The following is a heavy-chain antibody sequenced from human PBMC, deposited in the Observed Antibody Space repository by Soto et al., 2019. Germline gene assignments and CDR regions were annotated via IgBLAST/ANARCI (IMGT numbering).Heavy chain of an antibody. V-gene: IGHV1-69*04. CDR1: GGTFSSYT. Sequence: ASVKVSCKASGGTFSSYTISWVRQAPGQGLEWMGRIIPILGIANYAQKFQGRVTITADKSTSKAYMELSSLRSEDTAVYYCARDGPGGYGRHYMDVWGKGTTVTVSS. J-gene: IGHJ6*03. CDR3: ARDGPGGYGRHYMDV. D-gene: IGHD6-25*01. CDR2: IIPILGIA.